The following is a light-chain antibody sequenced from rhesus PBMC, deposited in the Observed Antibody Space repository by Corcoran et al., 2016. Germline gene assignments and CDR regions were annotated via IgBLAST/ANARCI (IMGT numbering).Light chain of an antibody. CDR1: TGTVTTGNH. J-gene: IGLJ1*01. V-gene: IGLV7-71*01. CDR2: NTD. Sequence: QAVVTQEPSLTVSPGGTVTLTCGSSTGTVTTGNHPSWFQQTPGQAPRGLIHNTDIKHSWTPVRFSGSLAWGKAALTLSGAQPEDEAEYYCLVLYSDTHIFGSGTRLTVL. CDR3: LVLYSDTHI.